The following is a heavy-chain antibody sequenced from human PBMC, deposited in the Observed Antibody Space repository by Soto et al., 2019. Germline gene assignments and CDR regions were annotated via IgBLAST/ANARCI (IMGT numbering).Heavy chain of an antibody. CDR3: ARDRNDYGDYGSATGYYYYGMDV. V-gene: IGHV3-33*01. CDR1: GFTFSSYG. D-gene: IGHD4-17*01. CDR2: IWSDGSNK. Sequence: QVQLVESGGGVVQPGRSLRLSCAASGFTFSSYGMHWFRQAPGKGLEWVAVIWSDGSNKYYADSVKGRFTNSRDNSKNTLDLQMNSLRAEDTAVYYCARDRNDYGDYGSATGYYYYGMDVWGQGTTVTVSS. J-gene: IGHJ6*02.